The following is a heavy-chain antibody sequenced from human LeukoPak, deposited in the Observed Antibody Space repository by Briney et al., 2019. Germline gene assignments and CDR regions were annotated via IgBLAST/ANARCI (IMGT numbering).Heavy chain of an antibody. D-gene: IGHD1-26*01. CDR2: IRYDGSYK. V-gene: IGHV3-30*02. Sequence: GGSLRLSCAASGFTFRSYGIHWVRQAPGKGLEWVSFIRYDGSYKYYVDSVKGRFTISKDNSKNTLYLQMNSLGAEDTAVYYCAKAYSGSYMDYFDYWGQGILVTVSS. J-gene: IGHJ4*02. CDR1: GFTFRSYG. CDR3: AKAYSGSYMDYFDY.